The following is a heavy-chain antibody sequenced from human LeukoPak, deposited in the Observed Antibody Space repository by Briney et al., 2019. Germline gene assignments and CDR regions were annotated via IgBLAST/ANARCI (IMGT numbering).Heavy chain of an antibody. CDR2: MNPNSGNT. CDR1: GYTFTSYD. CDR3: ARGLVPAAMEEGY. J-gene: IGHJ4*02. D-gene: IGHD2-2*01. V-gene: IGHV1-8*02. Sequence: ASVKVSCKASGYTFTSYDINWVRQATGQGLGWMGWMNPNSGNTGYAQKFQGRVTMTRNTSISTAYMELSSLRSEDTAVYYCARGLVPAAMEEGYWGQGTLVTVSS.